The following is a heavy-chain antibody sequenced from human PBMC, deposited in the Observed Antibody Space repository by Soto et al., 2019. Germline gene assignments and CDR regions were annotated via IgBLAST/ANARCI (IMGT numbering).Heavy chain of an antibody. V-gene: IGHV4-30-4*01. CDR2: IYYSGST. D-gene: IGHD3-3*01. CDR1: GGSISSGDYY. CDR3: ARDGVVDGMDV. Sequence: QVQLQESGPGLVKPSQTLSLTCTVSGGSISSGDYYWSWMRQPPGKGLEWIGYIYYSGSTYYNPSLRSRVTTSVDTSKNQCSLKLSSVTAEDTAVYYCARDGVVDGMDVWGQGTTVTVSS. J-gene: IGHJ6*02.